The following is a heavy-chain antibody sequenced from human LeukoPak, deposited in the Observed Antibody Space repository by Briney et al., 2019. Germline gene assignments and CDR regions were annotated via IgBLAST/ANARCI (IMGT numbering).Heavy chain of an antibody. CDR2: ISSSSSYI. V-gene: IGHV3-21*01. Sequence: GGSLRLSCAASGFTFSSYSMNWVRQAPGKGLGWVSSISSSSSYIYYADSVKGRFTISRDNAKNSLYLQMNSLRAEDTAVYYCASRDGYNFDYYYYMDVWGKGTTVTISS. CDR3: ASRDGYNFDYYYYMDV. CDR1: GFTFSSYS. J-gene: IGHJ6*03. D-gene: IGHD5-24*01.